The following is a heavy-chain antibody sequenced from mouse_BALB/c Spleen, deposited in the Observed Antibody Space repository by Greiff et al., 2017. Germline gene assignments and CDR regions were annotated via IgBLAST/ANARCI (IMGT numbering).Heavy chain of an antibody. D-gene: IGHD2-2*01. CDR2: IWSGGST. CDR1: GFSLTSYG. CDR3: ARGGVYYGYDGLSMDY. V-gene: IGHV2-2*02. J-gene: IGHJ4*01. Sequence: QVQLQQSGPGLVQPSQSLSITCTVSGFSLTSYGVHWVRQSPGKGLEWLGVIWSGGSTDYNAAFISRLSISKDNSKSQVFFKMNSLQANDTAIYYCARGGVYYGYDGLSMDYWGQGTSVTVSS.